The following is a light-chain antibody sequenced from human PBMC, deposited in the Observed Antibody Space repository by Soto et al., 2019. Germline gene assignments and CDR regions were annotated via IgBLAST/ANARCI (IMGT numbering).Light chain of an antibody. CDR1: SSDVGGYNY. V-gene: IGLV2-14*01. CDR2: DVS. J-gene: IGLJ1*01. CDR3: SSYTSSSTPYV. Sequence: QSVLTQPASVSGSPGQSITISCTGTSSDVGGYNYVSWYQQHPGKAPKLMIYDVSNRPSGVSNRFSGSKSGNTASLTISGRPAEDEADYYCSSYTSSSTPYVFGTGTKVTVL.